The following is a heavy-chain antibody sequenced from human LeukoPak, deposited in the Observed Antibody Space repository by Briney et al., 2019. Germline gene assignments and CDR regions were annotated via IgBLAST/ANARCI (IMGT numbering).Heavy chain of an antibody. V-gene: IGHV4-34*01. CDR3: ARAPGYSGYDYLDY. CDR2: INHSGST. D-gene: IGHD5-12*01. Sequence: PSETLSLTCAVYGGSFSGYYWSWIRQPPGKGLEWIGEINHSGSTNYNPSLKSRVTISVDKSKNQFSLKLSSVTAADTAVYYCARAPGYSGYDYLDYWGQGTLVTVSS. CDR1: GGSFSGYY. J-gene: IGHJ4*02.